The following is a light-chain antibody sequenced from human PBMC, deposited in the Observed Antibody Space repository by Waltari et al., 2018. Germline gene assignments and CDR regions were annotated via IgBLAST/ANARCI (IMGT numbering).Light chain of an antibody. V-gene: IGKV4-1*01. CDR1: QSVLYSSNNRNY. CDR2: WAS. CDR3: QQYYTTPWT. Sequence: DIVMTQSPDSLAVSLGERAPITCKSSQSVLYSSNNRNYLAWYQQKPGQSPKLVIYWASTRESGVPDRFSGSGSGTDFTLTISSLQAEDVATYYCQQYYTTPWTFGQGTKVEIK. J-gene: IGKJ1*01.